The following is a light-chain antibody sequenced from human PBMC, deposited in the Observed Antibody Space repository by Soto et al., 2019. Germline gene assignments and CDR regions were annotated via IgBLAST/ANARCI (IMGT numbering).Light chain of an antibody. CDR1: SSDVSGYNS. CDR2: EVS. J-gene: IGLJ1*01. Sequence: QSVLTQPASVSGSPGQSITISCTGTSSDVSGYNSVSWYQQHPGKAPKLMIYEVSYRPSGVSNRFSGSKSGNAASLTISGLQAEDEADYYCSSYTGSSTPYVFGTGTKVTVL. V-gene: IGLV2-14*01. CDR3: SSYTGSSTPYV.